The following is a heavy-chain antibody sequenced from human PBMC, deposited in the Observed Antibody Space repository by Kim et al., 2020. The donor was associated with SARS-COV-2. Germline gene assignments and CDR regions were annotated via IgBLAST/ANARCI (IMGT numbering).Heavy chain of an antibody. J-gene: IGHJ3*02. Sequence: ASVKVSCKASGYTFTSYDINWVRQATGQGLEWMGWMNPNSVNTGYAQKFQGRVTMTRNTSISTAYMELSSLRSEDTAVYYCARKVDYYDSSGYYCGAFDIWGQGTMVTVSS. V-gene: IGHV1-8*01. CDR3: ARKVDYYDSSGYYCGAFDI. D-gene: IGHD3-22*01. CDR1: GYTFTSYD. CDR2: MNPNSVNT.